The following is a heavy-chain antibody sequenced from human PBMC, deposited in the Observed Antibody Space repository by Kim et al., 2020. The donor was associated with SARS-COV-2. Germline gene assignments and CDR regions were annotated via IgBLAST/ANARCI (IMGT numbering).Heavy chain of an antibody. D-gene: IGHD6-13*01. J-gene: IGHJ4*02. Sequence: YSDSVKGRFTHTRDNSKNTLYRQVNSMRVEDTAVYYCAKDRIAAAGTDDYWGQGTLVTVSS. V-gene: IGHV3-23*01. CDR3: AKDRIAAAGTDDY.